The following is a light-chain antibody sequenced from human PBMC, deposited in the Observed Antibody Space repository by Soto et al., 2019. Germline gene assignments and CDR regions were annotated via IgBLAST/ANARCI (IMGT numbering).Light chain of an antibody. CDR3: QQSYSTPWT. V-gene: IGKV3-15*01. Sequence: EIVMTQSPATLSVSPGERATLSCRASQSVSSNLAWYQQKPGQAPRLLIYGASTRATGGPARFSGSGSGTEFTLTISSLQPEDFATYYCQQSYSTPWTFGQGTKVDIK. CDR1: QSVSSN. CDR2: GAS. J-gene: IGKJ1*01.